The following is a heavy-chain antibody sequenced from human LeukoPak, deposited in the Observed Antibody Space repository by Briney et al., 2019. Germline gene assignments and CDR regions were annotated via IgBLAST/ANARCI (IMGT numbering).Heavy chain of an antibody. CDR1: RGSISGYY. Sequence: SETLSLTCTVSRGSISGYYWSWIRQPPGKGLEWIGYIYYSGSTNYNPSLKSRVTISVDTSKNQFSLKLSSVTAADTAVYYCARGFLHYDIPYYFDYWGQGTLVTVSS. CDR2: IYYSGST. V-gene: IGHV4-59*01. CDR3: ARGFLHYDIPYYFDY. D-gene: IGHD3-9*01. J-gene: IGHJ4*02.